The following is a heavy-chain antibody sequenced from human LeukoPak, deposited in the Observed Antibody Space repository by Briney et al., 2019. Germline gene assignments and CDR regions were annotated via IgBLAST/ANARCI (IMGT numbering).Heavy chain of an antibody. J-gene: IGHJ5*02. Sequence: GGFLRLSCAASGFSFSYYWMHWVRQGSGKGPVWVSRIIGDGTRTDYADSVKGRFTISRDNAKSTLYLQMNSLTVEDTAVYYCLRVYDTNGHNWFDPWGQGTLVTVSS. V-gene: IGHV3-74*01. CDR3: LRVYDTNGHNWFDP. CDR2: IIGDGTRT. CDR1: GFSFSYYW. D-gene: IGHD2-8*01.